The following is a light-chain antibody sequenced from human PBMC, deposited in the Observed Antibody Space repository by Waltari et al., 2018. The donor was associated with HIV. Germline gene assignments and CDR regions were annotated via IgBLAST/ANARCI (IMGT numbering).Light chain of an antibody. CDR3: QQYYSTLWT. CDR1: QSVLYNSNKKNL. Sequence: TINCKSSQSVLYNSNKKNLLAWYQQKPGQPPKLLIYWASTRESGVPDRFSGSGSGTDFTLTISSLQAEDVAVYYCQQYYSTLWTFGQGTKVEIK. V-gene: IGKV4-1*01. J-gene: IGKJ1*01. CDR2: WAS.